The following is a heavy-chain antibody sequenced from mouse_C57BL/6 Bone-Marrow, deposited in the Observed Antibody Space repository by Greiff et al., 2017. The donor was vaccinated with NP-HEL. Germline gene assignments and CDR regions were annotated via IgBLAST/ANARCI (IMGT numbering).Heavy chain of an antibody. CDR3: ARSPTVVAPYAMDY. J-gene: IGHJ4*01. D-gene: IGHD1-1*01. CDR2: IRNKANGYTT. CDR1: GFTFTDYY. Sequence: EVKLVESGGGLVQPGGSLRLSCAASGFTFTDYYMSWVRQPPGTALEWLGFIRNKANGYTTEYSASVKGRFTISRDNSQSILYLQMNALRAEDSATYYCARSPTVVAPYAMDYWGQGTSVTVSS. V-gene: IGHV7-3*01.